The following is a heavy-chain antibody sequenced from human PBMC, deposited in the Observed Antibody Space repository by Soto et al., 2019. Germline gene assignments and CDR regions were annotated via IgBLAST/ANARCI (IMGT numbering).Heavy chain of an antibody. Sequence: SETLSLTCTVSGGSISESSYYWGWIRLPPGKKIEWIGSMDYSWSTYYNPSLKSLVTISVDTSKNQFSLKLSSLTAAVTPVSSCVSRQWLRIFDGWAQG. D-gene: IGHD5-12*01. CDR1: GGSISESSYY. CDR3: VSRQWLRIFDG. V-gene: IGHV4-39*01. CDR2: MDYSWST. J-gene: IGHJ4*02.